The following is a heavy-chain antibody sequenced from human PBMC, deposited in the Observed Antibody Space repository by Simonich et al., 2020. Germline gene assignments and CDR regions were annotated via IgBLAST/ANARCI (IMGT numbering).Heavy chain of an antibody. D-gene: IGHD3-22*01. CDR2: ISGSGGST. J-gene: IGHJ3*02. CDR3: AKDLGERITMIVVVIDAFDI. V-gene: IGHV3-23*01. Sequence: GGGLVQPGGSLRLSCAASGFTFSSYAMIWVRQGPGEGLGWVSAISGSGGSTYYADSVKGRFTISRDNSKNTLYLQMNSLRAEDTAVYYCAKDLGERITMIVVVIDAFDIWGQGTMVTVSS. CDR1: GFTFSSYA.